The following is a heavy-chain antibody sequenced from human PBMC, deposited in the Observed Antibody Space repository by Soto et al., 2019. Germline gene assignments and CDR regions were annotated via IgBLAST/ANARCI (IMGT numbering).Heavy chain of an antibody. CDR1: GFTFSSYG. D-gene: IGHD3-16*02. CDR3: LSPDRSGY. V-gene: IGHV3-30*03. Sequence: QVQLVESGGGVVQPGRSLRLSCAASGFTFSSYGMHWVRQAPGKGLEWVAVISYDGSNKYYADSVKGRFTISRDNSKNTLYLQMNSLRAEDTAVYYCLSPDRSGYWGQGTLVTVSS. CDR2: ISYDGSNK. J-gene: IGHJ4*02.